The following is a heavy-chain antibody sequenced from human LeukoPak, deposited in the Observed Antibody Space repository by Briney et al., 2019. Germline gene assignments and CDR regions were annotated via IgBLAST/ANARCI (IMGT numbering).Heavy chain of an antibody. V-gene: IGHV3-30*04. CDR1: GFTFSSYA. CDR2: ISYDGSDK. J-gene: IGHJ4*02. Sequence: SGRSLRLSCAASGFTFSSYAMYWVRQAPGKGLEWVAVISYDGSDKFYADSVKGRFTISRDSSKNTLYLRMNSLRPEDTAVYYCARVAGSYYEGYGYFDYWGQGTLVIVSS. D-gene: IGHD1-26*01. CDR3: ARVAGSYYEGYGYFDY.